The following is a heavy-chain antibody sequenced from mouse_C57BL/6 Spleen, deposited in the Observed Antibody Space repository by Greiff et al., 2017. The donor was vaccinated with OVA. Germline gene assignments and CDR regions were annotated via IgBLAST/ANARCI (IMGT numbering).Heavy chain of an antibody. D-gene: IGHD2-2*01. Sequence: QVQLQQPGTELVKPGASVTLSCKASGYTFTSYWMHWVKQRPGQGLEWIGNINPSNGGTNYNEKFKSKATLTVDKSSSTAYMQLSSLTSEDSAVYYCARSAAMVTHQAWFAYWGQGTLVTVSA. J-gene: IGHJ3*01. CDR1: GYTFTSYW. CDR3: ARSAAMVTHQAWFAY. CDR2: INPSNGGT. V-gene: IGHV1-53*01.